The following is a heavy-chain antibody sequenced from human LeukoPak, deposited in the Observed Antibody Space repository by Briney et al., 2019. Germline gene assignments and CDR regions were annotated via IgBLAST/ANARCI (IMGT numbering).Heavy chain of an antibody. Sequence: PSETLSLTCSVSGDSISSYYWSWIRQPPGKGLEWIGYIYSSGSTKYNPSLKSRVTISIDTSRNQFSLTVPSVTAADTAMYYCARHPRSCTGGGTCYSWFDASGQGTLVTVSS. CDR1: GDSISSYY. V-gene: IGHV4-59*08. CDR3: ARHPRSCTGGGTCYSWFDA. J-gene: IGHJ5*02. D-gene: IGHD2-15*01. CDR2: IYSSGST.